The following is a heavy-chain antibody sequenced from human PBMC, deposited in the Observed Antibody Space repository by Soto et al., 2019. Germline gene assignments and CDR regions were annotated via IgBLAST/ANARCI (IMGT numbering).Heavy chain of an antibody. CDR2: IIPIFNTA. Sequence: QVQLVQSGAEVKKPGSSVKVSCTASGGTFSSYAFSWVRQAPGQGLEWMGGIIPIFNTANYAQKFLGRVTITADEFTNTIYMELRTLRSEDTAVYYCARGWGHRILYSYYYYGIDVWGQGTTVTVSS. V-gene: IGHV1-69*01. CDR1: GGTFSSYA. CDR3: ARGWGHRILYSYYYYGIDV. D-gene: IGHD2-21*02. J-gene: IGHJ6*02.